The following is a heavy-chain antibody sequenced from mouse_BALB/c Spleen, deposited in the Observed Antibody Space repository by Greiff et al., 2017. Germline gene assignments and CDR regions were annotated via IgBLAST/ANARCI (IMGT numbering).Heavy chain of an antibody. CDR2: ISSGGST. CDR1: GFTFSSYA. CDR3: ARGIYYDYDFDY. V-gene: IGHV5-6-5*01. D-gene: IGHD2-4*01. Sequence: EVKLMESGGGLVKPGGSLKLSCAASGFTFSSYAMSWVRQTPEKRLEWVASISSGGSTYYPDSVKGRFTISRDNARNILYLQMSSLRSEDTAMYYCARGIYYDYDFDYWGQGTTLTGSS. J-gene: IGHJ2*01.